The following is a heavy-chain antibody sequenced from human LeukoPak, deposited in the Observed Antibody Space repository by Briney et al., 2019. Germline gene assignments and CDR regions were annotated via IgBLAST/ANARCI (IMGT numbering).Heavy chain of an antibody. V-gene: IGHV4-4*07. D-gene: IGHD6-19*01. Sequence: SETLSLTCTVSGGSISSYYWSWIRQPAGKGLEWIGRIYISGNTNYNPSLKSRVTMSVDTSKNQFSLKLSSVAAADTAVYYCARDYSSGIDCWGQGTLVTVSS. CDR3: ARDYSSGIDC. CDR2: IYISGNT. CDR1: GGSISSYY. J-gene: IGHJ4*02.